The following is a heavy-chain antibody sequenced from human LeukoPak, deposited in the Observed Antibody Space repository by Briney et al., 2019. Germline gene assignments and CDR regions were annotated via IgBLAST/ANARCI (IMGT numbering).Heavy chain of an antibody. CDR1: GYTLTELS. Sequence: ASVKVSCKVSGYTLTELSMHWVRQAPGKGLEWMGGFDPEDGETIYAQKFQGRVTMTEDTSTDTAYMELSSLRSEDTAVYYCASSGDSSSEGWFDPWGQGTLVTVSS. J-gene: IGHJ5*02. D-gene: IGHD6-6*01. V-gene: IGHV1-24*01. CDR2: FDPEDGET. CDR3: ASSGDSSSEGWFDP.